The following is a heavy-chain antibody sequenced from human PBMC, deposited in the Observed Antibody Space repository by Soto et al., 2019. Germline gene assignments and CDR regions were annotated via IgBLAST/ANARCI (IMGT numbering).Heavy chain of an antibody. J-gene: IGHJ6*02. D-gene: IGHD2-21*02. V-gene: IGHV1-69*08. CDR2: VIPVLSTT. CDR3: ARRRYCGYDCYHKHYYGMDV. CDR1: GDTFSSYI. Sequence: QVQLVQSGAEVKKPGSSVRVSCRSSGDTFSSYIVNWLRLAPGRGLEWMGRVIPVLSTTDYAQNFRGRVTISADRSTNTVYVDLSSLRSDDMAVYYCARRRYCGYDCYHKHYYGMDVWGQGSLVTVAS.